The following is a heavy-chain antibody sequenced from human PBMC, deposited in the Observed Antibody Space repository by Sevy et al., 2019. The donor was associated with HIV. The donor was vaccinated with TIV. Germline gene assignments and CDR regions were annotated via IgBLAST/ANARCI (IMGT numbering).Heavy chain of an antibody. D-gene: IGHD2-8*01. J-gene: IGHJ6*02. CDR2: SRNNGSNK. CDR1: GFSLTTSD. CDR3: ARGRKTTEEWLEELDYYYGLDV. V-gene: IGHV3-30*02. Sequence: GGSLRLSCAASGFSLTTSDMHWVRQAPGKGLEWVACSRNNGSNKYYADSVRDRFTISRDSPKNTLYLQMNSLRDEDTAIYYCARGRKTTEEWLEELDYYYGLDVWGQGTTVTVSS.